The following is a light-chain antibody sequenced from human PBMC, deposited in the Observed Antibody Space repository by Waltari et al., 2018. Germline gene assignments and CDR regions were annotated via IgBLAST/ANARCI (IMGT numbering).Light chain of an antibody. Sequence: QPVLTQPPSASASLGASVTPTCTLSTGYSTYQVDRYQQSPGKGPRFVMRVGTGGIVGSKGDGIPDRFSVLGSGLNRYLTIKNIQEEDESDYHCGADHGSGSNFVRVFGGGTKLTVL. V-gene: IGLV9-49*01. CDR3: GADHGSGSNFVRV. CDR1: TGYSTYQ. J-gene: IGLJ3*02. CDR2: VGTGGIVG.